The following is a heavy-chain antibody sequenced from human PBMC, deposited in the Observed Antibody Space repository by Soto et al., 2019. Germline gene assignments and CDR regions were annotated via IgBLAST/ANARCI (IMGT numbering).Heavy chain of an antibody. J-gene: IGHJ3*02. CDR3: AVEFSSSWTDAFDI. D-gene: IGHD6-13*01. CDR1: GGTFSSYA. V-gene: IGHV1-69*13. Sequence: GASVKVSCKASGGTFSSYAISWVRQAPGQGLEWMGGIIPIFGTANYAQKFQGRVTITADESTSTAYMELSSLRSEDTAVYYCAVEFSSSWTDAFDIWGQGXMVTV. CDR2: IIPIFGTA.